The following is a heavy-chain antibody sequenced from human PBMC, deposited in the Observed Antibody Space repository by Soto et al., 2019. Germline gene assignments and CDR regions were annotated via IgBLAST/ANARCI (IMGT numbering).Heavy chain of an antibody. D-gene: IGHD2-15*01. CDR2: ISSSSSTI. V-gene: IGHV3-48*02. J-gene: IGHJ6*02. Sequence: GGSLRLSCAASGFTFSSYSMNWVRQAPGKGLEWVSYISSSSSTIYYADSVKGRFTISRDNAKNSLYLQMNSLRDEDTAVYYCARLVSRRLTYYYYYGMDVWGQGATVTVSS. CDR1: GFTFSSYS. CDR3: ARLVSRRLTYYYYYGMDV.